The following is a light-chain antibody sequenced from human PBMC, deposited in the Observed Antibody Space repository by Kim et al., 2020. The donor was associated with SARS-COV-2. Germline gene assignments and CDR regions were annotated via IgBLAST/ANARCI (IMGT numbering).Light chain of an antibody. CDR3: QHRQT. J-gene: IGKJ1*01. CDR2: DGS. CDR1: QSVSRW. Sequence: STLSASVGDRVTLTCRASQSVSRWLAWYQQKPGKAPKRLSYDGSNLQSGVPSRFSGSGSGTEFTLTISSLQPDDFAIYYCQHRQTFGQGTKVDIK. V-gene: IGKV1-5*01.